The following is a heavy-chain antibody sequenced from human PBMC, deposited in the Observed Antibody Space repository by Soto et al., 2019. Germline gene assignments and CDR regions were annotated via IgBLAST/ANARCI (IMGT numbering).Heavy chain of an antibody. CDR1: GFTFGSYW. V-gene: IGHV3-74*01. J-gene: IGHJ4*02. Sequence: GGSLRLSCAASGFTFGSYWMSWVRQAPGKGLEWVSRINSDGTSASYADSVKGRFTVSRDNAKNTLYLQMNSLRAEDTAVYYCARGYCSSSSCYTGVIGSYWGPGSLVTV. CDR3: ARGYCSSSSCYTGVIGSY. CDR2: INSDGTSA. D-gene: IGHD2-2*01.